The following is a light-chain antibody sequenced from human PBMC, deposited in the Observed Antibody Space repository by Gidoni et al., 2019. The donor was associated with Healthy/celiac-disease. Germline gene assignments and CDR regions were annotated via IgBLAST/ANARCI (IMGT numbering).Light chain of an antibody. CDR2: LGS. V-gene: IGKV2-28*01. CDR3: MQALQTPLT. CDR1: QSLLHSNGYNY. J-gene: IGKJ4*01. Sequence: VMTQSPLSLHVTPGAPASISCRSSQSLLHSNGYNYLDWYLKKPGQSPQLLIYLGSNRASGVPDRFSGSGSGTDFTLKISRVEAEDVGVYYCMQALQTPLTFGGGTKVEIK.